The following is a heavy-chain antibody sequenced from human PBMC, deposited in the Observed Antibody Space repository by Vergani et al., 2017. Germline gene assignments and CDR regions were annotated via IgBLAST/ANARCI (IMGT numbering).Heavy chain of an antibody. D-gene: IGHD6-13*01. V-gene: IGHV3-49*04. Sequence: EVQLVESGGGLEQPGRSLRLSCRASGFTFTDYGISWVRQAPGKGLEWVGFVRNKEDGGTPEHAASVKGRFTISIEDSKAIAYLQMNSLKTEDTAVYYCTTGFPGSSWSTYLGRGTMVTVSS. CDR2: VRNKEDGGTP. J-gene: IGHJ4*01. CDR3: TTGFPGSSWSTY. CDR1: GFTFTDYG.